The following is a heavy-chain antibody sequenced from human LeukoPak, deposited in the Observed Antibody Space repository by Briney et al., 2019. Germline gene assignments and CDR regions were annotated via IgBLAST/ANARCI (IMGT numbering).Heavy chain of an antibody. V-gene: IGHV3-48*03. CDR2: ISSSGRTL. CDR3: AREYSGSSGYYGMDV. D-gene: IGHD6-6*01. CDR1: AVTFNTDE. Sequence: GGSLTLSCAPAAVTFNTDEMNWVRQAPGKGLEWLSKISSSGRTLDYAASVKGRFTISRDNANNLLYLQMNSLIFEDTALYYCAREYSGSSGYYGMDVWGQGTTVTVSS. J-gene: IGHJ6*02.